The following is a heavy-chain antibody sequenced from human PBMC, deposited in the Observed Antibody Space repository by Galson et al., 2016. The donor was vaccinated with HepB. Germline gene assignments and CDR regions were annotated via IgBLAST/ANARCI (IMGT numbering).Heavy chain of an antibody. CDR1: GYSFTIYW. D-gene: IGHD6-13*01. CDR2: IYPGDSDT. J-gene: IGHJ4*02. Sequence: QSGAEVKKPGESLKISCKGSGYSFTIYWIAWVRQMPEKGLEWMGIIYPGDSDTRYSPSFQGQVTISADKSISTTYLQWSSLKASDTAMYYCARGLVDSSSKQGLGDWGQGTLVTVSS. V-gene: IGHV5-51*01. CDR3: ARGLVDSSSKQGLGD.